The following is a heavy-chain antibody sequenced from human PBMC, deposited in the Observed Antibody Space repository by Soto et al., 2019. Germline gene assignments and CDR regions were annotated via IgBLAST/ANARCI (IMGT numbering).Heavy chain of an antibody. CDR2: ISTSKGDT. Sequence: QVQMVQSGPEVKKPGASVKVSCKTSGYTFTSYGVAWVRQAPGQGLEWMGWISTSKGDTTYAQKFQGRVTRTTDTATSKAYTELRSLRSDATAVYYCATRSRAFDFWGQGTLVTVSS. CDR3: ATRSRAFDF. V-gene: IGHV1-18*01. J-gene: IGHJ4*02. CDR1: GYTFTSYG.